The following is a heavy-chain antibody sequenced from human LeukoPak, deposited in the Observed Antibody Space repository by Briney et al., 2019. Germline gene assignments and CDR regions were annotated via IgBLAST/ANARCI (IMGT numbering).Heavy chain of an antibody. CDR1: GGSFSGYY. CDR3: ARGKSSWRYNWFDP. V-gene: IGHV4-34*01. CDR2: INHSGST. Sequence: SETLSLTCAVSGGSFSGYYWSWIRQPPGKGLEWIGEINHSGSTNYNPSLKSRVTISVDTSKNQFSLKLSSVTAADTAVYYCARGKSSWRYNWFDPWGQGTLVTVSS. J-gene: IGHJ5*02.